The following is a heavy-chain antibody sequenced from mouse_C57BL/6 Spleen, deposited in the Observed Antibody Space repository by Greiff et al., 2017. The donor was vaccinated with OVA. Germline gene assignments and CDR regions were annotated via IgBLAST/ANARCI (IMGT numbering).Heavy chain of an antibody. CDR3: ASGGVLRSFDY. D-gene: IGHD1-1*01. Sequence: VQLQESGAELARPGASVKLSCKASGYTFTSYGISWVKQRTGQGLEWIGEIYPRSGNTYYNEKFKGKATLTADKSSSTAYMELRSLTSEDSAVYFCASGGVLRSFDYWGQGTTLTVSS. CDR2: IYPRSGNT. J-gene: IGHJ2*01. CDR1: GYTFTSYG. V-gene: IGHV1-81*01.